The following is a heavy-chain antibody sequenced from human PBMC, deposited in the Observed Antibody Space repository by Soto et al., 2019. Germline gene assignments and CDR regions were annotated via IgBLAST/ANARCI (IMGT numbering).Heavy chain of an antibody. CDR1: GLSFSSYA. J-gene: IGHJ4*02. V-gene: IGHV3-23*01. CDR3: AKDAKILDWLPTSFFFDF. CDR2: ISRSGNST. Sequence: EVQVLESGGGLAQPGRSLRLSCAVSGLSFSSYAMTWVRQSPGKGLEWVSSISRSGNSTYSADSVRGRCPISRYNSKNTLYLQMNSLRAEDTAVYYCAKDAKILDWLPTSFFFDFWGQGTLVTVSS. D-gene: IGHD3-9*01.